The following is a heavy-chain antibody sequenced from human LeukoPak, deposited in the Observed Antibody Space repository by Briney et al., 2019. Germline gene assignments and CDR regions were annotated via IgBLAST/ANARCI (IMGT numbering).Heavy chain of an antibody. CDR3: TRDMGGSYPFDP. CDR1: GYTFTAHY. CDR2: INPYNFGT. D-gene: IGHD1-26*01. J-gene: IGHJ5*02. V-gene: IGHV1-2*02. Sequence: ASVKVSCKASGYTFTAHYIHWVRQAPGQGLQWMGWINPYNFGTNYAQEFQGRVTMTTDMSTNTVHVELRSLRFDDTAVYYCTRDMGGSYPFDPWGQGTVVTVAS.